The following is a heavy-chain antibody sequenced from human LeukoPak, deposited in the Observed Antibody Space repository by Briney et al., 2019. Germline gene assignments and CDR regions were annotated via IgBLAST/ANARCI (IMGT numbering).Heavy chain of an antibody. Sequence: GGSLRLSCAASGLTFSDYYMSWIRQAPGKGLEWVSYISSSGSTIYYADSVKGRFTISRDNAKNSLYLQMNSLRAEDTAVYYCARANTPHYYGMDVWGQGTTVTVSS. CDR3: ARANTPHYYGMDV. J-gene: IGHJ6*02. V-gene: IGHV3-11*01. CDR1: GLTFSDYY. CDR2: ISSSGSTI. D-gene: IGHD1/OR15-1a*01.